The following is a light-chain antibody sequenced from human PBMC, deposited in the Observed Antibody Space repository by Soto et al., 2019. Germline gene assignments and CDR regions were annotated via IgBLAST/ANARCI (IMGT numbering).Light chain of an antibody. CDR2: GVS. CDR3: QQFGSSPIT. CDR1: QSVSSTY. J-gene: IGKJ5*01. Sequence: ELVLTQSPGTLSLSPGGRATLSCRASQSVSSTYLAWYQQKPGQAPRLLIYGVSNRATGIPDRFSGSGSGKDFTLTISRLEPEDSAVYYCQQFGSSPITFGQGTRLEIK. V-gene: IGKV3-20*01.